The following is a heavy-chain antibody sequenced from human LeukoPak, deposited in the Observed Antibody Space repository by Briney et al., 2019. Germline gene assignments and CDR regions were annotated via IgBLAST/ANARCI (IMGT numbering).Heavy chain of an antibody. CDR3: ARSTSPPDYYDSSGYSNIFDY. D-gene: IGHD3-22*01. J-gene: IGHJ4*02. CDR1: GFTFSSYA. CDR2: ISSSSSYI. Sequence: PGGSLRLSCAASGFTFSSYAMHWVRQAPGKGLEWVSSISSSSSYIYYADSVKGRFTISRDNAKNSLYLQMNSLRAEDTAVYYCARSTSPPDYYDSSGYSNIFDYWGQGTLVTVSS. V-gene: IGHV3-21*01.